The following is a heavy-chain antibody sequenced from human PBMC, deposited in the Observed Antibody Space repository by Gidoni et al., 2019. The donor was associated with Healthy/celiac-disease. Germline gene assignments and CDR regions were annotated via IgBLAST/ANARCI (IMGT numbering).Heavy chain of an antibody. CDR3: AREAHCSSTSCYALGGMDV. Sequence: QVQLQESGPGLVKPSETLSLTCTVSGGSISSYYWSWIRQPPGKGLEWIGYIYYSGSTNYNPSLKSRVTISVDTSKNQFSLKLSSVTAADTAVYYCAREAHCSSTSCYALGGMDVWGQGTTVTVSS. CDR2: IYYSGST. CDR1: GGSISSYY. V-gene: IGHV4-59*01. J-gene: IGHJ6*02. D-gene: IGHD2-2*01.